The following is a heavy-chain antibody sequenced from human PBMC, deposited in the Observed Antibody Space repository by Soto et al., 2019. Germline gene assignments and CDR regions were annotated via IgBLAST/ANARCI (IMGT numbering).Heavy chain of an antibody. CDR1: GYTFASYG. CDR3: ARDSPDIVVEPGAFGS. D-gene: IGHD2-2*01. Sequence: QVQLVQSGAEVKKPGASVKVSCKASGYTFASYGISWVRQAPGQGLEWMGWISGYSGNTNYAQNLQGRVTMTTDTSTSTAYMELRSLRSDDTAVYYCARDSPDIVVEPGAFGSWGQGTLVTVSS. J-gene: IGHJ5*01. CDR2: ISGYSGNT. V-gene: IGHV1-18*01.